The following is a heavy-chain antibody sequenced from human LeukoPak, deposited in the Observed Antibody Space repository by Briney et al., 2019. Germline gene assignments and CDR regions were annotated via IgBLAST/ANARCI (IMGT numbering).Heavy chain of an antibody. V-gene: IGHV3-7*01. CDR2: IKEDGGEK. J-gene: IGHJ1*01. Sequence: GGSLRLSCAASGFPFNTFWMSWVRQAPGKGLEWVANIKEDGGEKYYVDSVKGRFTISRDNAKNSLYLQMNSLRAEDTAVYYCARDRLHYDSSGYEYFQHWGQGTLVTVSS. CDR1: GFPFNTFW. CDR3: ARDRLHYDSSGYEYFQH. D-gene: IGHD3-22*01.